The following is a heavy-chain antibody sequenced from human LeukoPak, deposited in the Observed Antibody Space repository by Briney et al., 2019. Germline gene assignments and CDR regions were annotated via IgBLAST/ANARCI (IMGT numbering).Heavy chain of an antibody. J-gene: IGHJ4*02. V-gene: IGHV3-21*01. CDR3: ARDLIIPSTMIGSLEY. CDR1: GFTCSSYS. CDR2: ISSSSSYI. D-gene: IGHD3-22*01. Sequence: GGSLRLSCAASGFTCSSYSMNWVRQAPGKGLEWVSSISSSSSYIYYADSVKGRFTISRDNAKNSLYLQMNSLRAEDTAAYYCARDLIIPSTMIGSLEYWGQGTLVTVSS.